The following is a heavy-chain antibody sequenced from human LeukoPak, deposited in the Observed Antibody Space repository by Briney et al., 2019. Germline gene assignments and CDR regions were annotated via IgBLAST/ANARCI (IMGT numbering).Heavy chain of an antibody. Sequence: GGSLRLSCTASGFTFGDYAMSWFRQAPGKGLEWVGFIRSKAYGGTTEYAASVKGRFTISRDDSKSIAYLQMNSLKTEDTAVYYCTRDGRYSSGWMYYFDNWGQGTLVTVSS. J-gene: IGHJ4*02. CDR1: GFTFGDYA. CDR2: IRSKAYGGTT. D-gene: IGHD6-19*01. CDR3: TRDGRYSSGWMYYFDN. V-gene: IGHV3-49*03.